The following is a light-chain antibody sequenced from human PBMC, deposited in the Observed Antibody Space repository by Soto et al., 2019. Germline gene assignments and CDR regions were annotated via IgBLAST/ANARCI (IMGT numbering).Light chain of an antibody. CDR1: QSVSSSY. Sequence: EIVLTQSPGTLSFSPGERATLSCRASQSVSSSYLAWYQQKPGQAPRLLIYGASSSATGIPGRFSGSGSGTDFTLATSRLEPEDFAVYYCQQYGRSPFTFGPGTKVDIK. V-gene: IGKV3-20*01. CDR3: QQYGRSPFT. J-gene: IGKJ3*01. CDR2: GAS.